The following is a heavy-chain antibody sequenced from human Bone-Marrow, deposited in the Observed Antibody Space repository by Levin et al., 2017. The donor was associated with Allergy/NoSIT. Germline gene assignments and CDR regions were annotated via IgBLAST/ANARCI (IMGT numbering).Heavy chain of an antibody. CDR3: ARDGSWSSVDY. V-gene: IGHV3-30-3*01. CDR2: ISYDGSNK. Sequence: GESLKISCAASGFTFSSYAMHWVRQAPGKGLEWVAVISYDGSNKYYADSVKGRFTISRDNSKNTLYLQMNSLRAEDTAVYYCARDGSWSSVDYWGQGTLVTVSS. CDR1: GFTFSSYA. J-gene: IGHJ4*02. D-gene: IGHD1-26*01.